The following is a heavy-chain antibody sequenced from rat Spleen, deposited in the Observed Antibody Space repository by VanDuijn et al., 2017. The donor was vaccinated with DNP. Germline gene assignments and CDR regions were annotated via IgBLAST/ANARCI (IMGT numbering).Heavy chain of an antibody. CDR3: TKDAFDY. V-gene: IGHV5-20*01. CDR2: ISPSGGST. CDR1: GFTFSDYH. J-gene: IGHJ2*01. Sequence: EVQLVESGGGLVQPGRSLKLSCLVSGFTFSDYHMAWVRQAPTTGLEWVASISPSGGSTYYRDSVKGRFTVSRDNAKSSLYLQMDSLRSEDTATYYCTKDAFDYWGQGVMVTVSS.